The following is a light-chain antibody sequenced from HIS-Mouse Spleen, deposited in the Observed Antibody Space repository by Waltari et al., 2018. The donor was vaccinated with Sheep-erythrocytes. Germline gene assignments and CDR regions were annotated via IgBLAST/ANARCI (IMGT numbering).Light chain of an antibody. CDR2: DVS. Sequence: QSALTQPRSVSGSPGQSVTISCTGPSSDVGGYNSVSWYQQHPGKAPNPMIYDVSKRPSGVPDRFSGSKSGNTASLTISGLQAEDEADYYCCSYAGSYNHVFATGTKVTVL. CDR3: CSYAGSYNHV. J-gene: IGLJ1*01. V-gene: IGLV2-11*01. CDR1: SSDVGGYNS.